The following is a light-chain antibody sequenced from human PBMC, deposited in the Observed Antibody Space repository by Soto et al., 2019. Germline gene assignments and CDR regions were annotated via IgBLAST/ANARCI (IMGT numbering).Light chain of an antibody. J-gene: IGKJ5*01. CDR2: DAS. V-gene: IGKV3-11*01. Sequence: EIVLTQSPVTLSLSPRERATLSCRASQSVSSYLAWYQQKPGQAPRLLIYDASNRATGIPARFSGSGSGTDFTLTISSLEPEDFAVYYCQQRSNWQVTFGQGTRLEIK. CDR3: QQRSNWQVT. CDR1: QSVSSY.